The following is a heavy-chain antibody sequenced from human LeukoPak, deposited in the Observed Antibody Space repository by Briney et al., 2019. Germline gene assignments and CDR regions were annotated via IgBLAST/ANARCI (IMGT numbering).Heavy chain of an antibody. Sequence: SVKVSCKAAGYTFTGSYMHWVRQAPGQGLEWMGWIIPIFGTANYAQKFQGRVTITADESTSTAYMELSSLRSEDTAVYYCAREVVVPAAIRGLVDYFDYWGQGTLVTVSS. CDR1: GYTFTGSY. D-gene: IGHD2-2*02. CDR2: IIPIFGTA. CDR3: AREVVVPAAIRGLVDYFDY. V-gene: IGHV1-69*13. J-gene: IGHJ4*02.